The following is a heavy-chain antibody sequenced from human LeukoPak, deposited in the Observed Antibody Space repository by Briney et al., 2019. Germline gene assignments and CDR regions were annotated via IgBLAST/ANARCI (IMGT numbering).Heavy chain of an antibody. Sequence: AGGSLRLSCAASGFTVSSNYMSWVRQAPGKGLEWVSVIYGGGSTYYADSVKGRFTISRDNSKNTLYLQMNSLRAEDTAVYYCARGPYYDFWSGKGLDPWGQGTLVTVSS. V-gene: IGHV3-53*01. CDR2: IYGGGST. CDR1: GFTVSSNY. J-gene: IGHJ5*02. CDR3: ARGPYYDFWSGKGLDP. D-gene: IGHD3-3*01.